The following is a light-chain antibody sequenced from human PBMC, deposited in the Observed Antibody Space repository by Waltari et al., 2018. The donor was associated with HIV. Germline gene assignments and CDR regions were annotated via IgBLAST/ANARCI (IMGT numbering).Light chain of an antibody. CDR1: QTVYSPY. Sequence: EIVLTQSPGTLSLSPGERATLSCRASQTVYSPYLAWYQHRPGQAPRLLIFGSSSRATGIPDRFSGRGSGTDFTLTISRLEPEDFAVYYCLQYGSSPGTFGQGTNVESK. CDR2: GSS. CDR3: LQYGSSPGT. V-gene: IGKV3-20*01. J-gene: IGKJ1*01.